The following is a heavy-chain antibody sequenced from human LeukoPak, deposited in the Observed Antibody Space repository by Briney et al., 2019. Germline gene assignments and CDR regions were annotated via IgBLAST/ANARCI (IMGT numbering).Heavy chain of an antibody. CDR2: IYSGGST. Sequence: PGGSLRLSCAASGFTVSTNYMSWVRQAPGKGLEWVSIIYSGGSTYYADSVKGRFTISRDNSKNTLSLQMNSLRAEDTAAYYCARDLGYSAYATVRGYTFDIWGQGTMVTVSS. V-gene: IGHV3-66*01. D-gene: IGHD5-12*01. CDR1: GFTVSTNY. CDR3: ARDLGYSAYATVRGYTFDI. J-gene: IGHJ3*02.